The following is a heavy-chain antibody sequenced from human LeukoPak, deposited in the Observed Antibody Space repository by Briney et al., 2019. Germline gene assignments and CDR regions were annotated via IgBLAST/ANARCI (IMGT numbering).Heavy chain of an antibody. CDR3: AKVDTARVDFDY. CDR1: GFTFSSYA. D-gene: IGHD5-18*01. Sequence: PGGSLRLSCAATGFTFSSYAMSWVRQAPGKGLEWVSAISGSGGSTYYADSVKGRFTISRDNSKNTLYLQMNSLRAEDTAVYYCAKVDTARVDFDYGGQGTLVTVPS. CDR2: ISGSGGST. J-gene: IGHJ4*02. V-gene: IGHV3-23*01.